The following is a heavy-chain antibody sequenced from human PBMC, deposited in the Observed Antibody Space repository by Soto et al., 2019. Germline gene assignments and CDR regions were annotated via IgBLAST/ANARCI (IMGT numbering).Heavy chain of an antibody. CDR1: GGSIGGVGYS. CDR3: ARAQFYSGSGNYNNLMFDA. V-gene: IGHV4-30-2*01. J-gene: IGHJ5*02. CDR2: MYHSGTF. Sequence: SETLSLTCAVSGGSIGGVGYSWSWIRQPPGGGLEWIGYMYHSGTFLKIPSLKTRLTMSLDMSKNQFSLTLNSMTAADTAVYYCARAQFYSGSGNYNNLMFDAWGQGIQVTVS. D-gene: IGHD3-10*01.